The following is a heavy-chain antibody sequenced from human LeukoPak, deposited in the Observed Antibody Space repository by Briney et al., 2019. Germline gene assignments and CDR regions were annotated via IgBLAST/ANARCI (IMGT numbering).Heavy chain of an antibody. J-gene: IGHJ5*02. CDR2: IYYSGST. Sequence: PSETLSLTCTVSGGSISSSSYYWGWIRQPPGKGLEWIGSIYYSGSTYYNPSLKSRVTISVDTSKNQFSLKLSSVIAADTAVYYCARKDYDSSGYYLSWFDPWGQGTLVTVSS. V-gene: IGHV4-39*01. CDR1: GGSISSSSYY. CDR3: ARKDYDSSGYYLSWFDP. D-gene: IGHD3-22*01.